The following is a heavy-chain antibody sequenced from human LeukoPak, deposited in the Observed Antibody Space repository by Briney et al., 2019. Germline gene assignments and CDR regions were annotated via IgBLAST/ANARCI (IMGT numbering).Heavy chain of an antibody. CDR2: ISYDGSNK. V-gene: IGHV3-30*01. Sequence: GESLRLSCAASGFTFSSYAMHWVRQAPGKGLEWVAVISYDGSNKYYADSVKGRFTISRDNSKNTLYLQMNSLRAEDTAVYYCARLGRPDYWGQGTLVTVSS. CDR1: GFTFSSYA. D-gene: IGHD1-1*01. J-gene: IGHJ4*02. CDR3: ARLGRPDY.